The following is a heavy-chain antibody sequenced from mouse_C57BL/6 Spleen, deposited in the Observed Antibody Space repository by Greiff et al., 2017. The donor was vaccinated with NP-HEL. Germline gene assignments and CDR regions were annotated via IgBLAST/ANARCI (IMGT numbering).Heavy chain of an antibody. J-gene: IGHJ4*01. Sequence: EVQRVESGGGLVKPGGSLKLSCAASGFTFSSYAMSWVRQTPEKRLEWVATISDGGSYTYYPDNVKGRFTISRDNAKNNLYLQMSHLKSEDTAMYYCAIVPYYYAMDYWGQGTSVTVSS. V-gene: IGHV5-4*01. D-gene: IGHD5-1*01. CDR3: AIVPYYYAMDY. CDR1: GFTFSSYA. CDR2: ISDGGSYT.